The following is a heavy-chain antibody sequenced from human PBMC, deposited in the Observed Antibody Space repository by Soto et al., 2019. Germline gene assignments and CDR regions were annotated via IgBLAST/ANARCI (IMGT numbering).Heavy chain of an antibody. J-gene: IGHJ5*02. CDR1: GFSISINY. Sequence: EVQLVETGGGLIQPGGSLRLSCASSGFSISINYMRWVRQAPGKGLAWVSIIHSGGNTDYADSVKGRFTVSRDNSKNTVYLQMNSLRAEDTAIYYCASIAVAEGFDPWGQGTLVTVSS. CDR2: IHSGGNT. CDR3: ASIAVAEGFDP. D-gene: IGHD6-19*01. V-gene: IGHV3-53*02.